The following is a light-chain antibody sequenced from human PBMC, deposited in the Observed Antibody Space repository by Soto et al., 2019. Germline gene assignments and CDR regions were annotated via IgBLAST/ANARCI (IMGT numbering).Light chain of an antibody. Sequence: QSALTQPRSVSGSPGQSVTISCTGTSSDVGGYEFVSWYQQYPVKAPKLLIYVVTERPSGVPDRFSGFKSGDTASLTVSGLQAADEADYYCCSYVGGHSWVFGGGTKLTGL. CDR3: CSYVGGHSWV. CDR1: SSDVGGYEF. V-gene: IGLV2-11*01. J-gene: IGLJ2*01. CDR2: VVT.